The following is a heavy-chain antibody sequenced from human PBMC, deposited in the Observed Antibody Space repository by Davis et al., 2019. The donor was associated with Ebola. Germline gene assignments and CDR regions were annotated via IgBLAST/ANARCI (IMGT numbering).Heavy chain of an antibody. CDR2: ISSSGSTI. D-gene: IGHD3-22*01. J-gene: IGHJ6*02. Sequence: PGGSLRLSCAASGFTFSSYSMNWVRQAPGKGLEWVSYISSSGSTIYYADSVKGRFTISRDNAKNSLYLQMNSLRAEDTAVYYCASLVVVITTHYYYGMDVWGQGTTVTVSS. CDR3: ASLVVVITTHYYYGMDV. CDR1: GFTFSSYS. V-gene: IGHV3-48*04.